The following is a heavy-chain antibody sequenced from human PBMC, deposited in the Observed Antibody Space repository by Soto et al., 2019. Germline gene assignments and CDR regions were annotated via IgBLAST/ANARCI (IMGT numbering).Heavy chain of an antibody. D-gene: IGHD1-1*01. V-gene: IGHV3-74*01. CDR3: ARDNWNSY. CDR1: GFTFNIYW. Sequence: GGSLRLSCVASGFTFNIYWMHWVRQAPGKGLEWVSRIDNDGSATTYADSVKGRFTTSRDNAKNTLFLQMNTPRVDDTAVYYCARDNWNSYWGQGTLVTVSS. CDR2: IDNDGSAT. J-gene: IGHJ4*02.